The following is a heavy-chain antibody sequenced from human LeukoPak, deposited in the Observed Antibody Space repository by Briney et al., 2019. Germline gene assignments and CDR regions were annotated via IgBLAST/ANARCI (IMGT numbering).Heavy chain of an antibody. J-gene: IGHJ2*01. CDR3: AVGGIVVVVAATADWYFDL. Sequence: SVKVSCKASGGTFSSYAISWVRQAPGQGLEWMGGIIPIFGTANYAQKFQGRVTITADESTSTAYMELSSLRSEDTAVYYCAVGGIVVVVAATADWYFDLWGRGTLVTVSS. CDR2: IIPIFGTA. D-gene: IGHD2-15*01. V-gene: IGHV1-69*13. CDR1: GGTFSSYA.